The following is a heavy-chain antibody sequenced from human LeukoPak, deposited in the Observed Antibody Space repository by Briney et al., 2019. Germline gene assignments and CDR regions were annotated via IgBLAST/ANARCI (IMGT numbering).Heavy chain of an antibody. CDR2: IIPILGIA. CDR3: ASHPIAVAGSFDY. D-gene: IGHD6-19*01. Sequence: SVKVPCKASGGTFSSYAISWVRQAPGQGLEWMGRIIPILGIANYAQKFQGRVTITADKSTSTAYMELSSLRSEDTAVYYCASHPIAVAGSFDYWGQGTLVTVSS. CDR1: GGTFSSYA. J-gene: IGHJ4*02. V-gene: IGHV1-69*04.